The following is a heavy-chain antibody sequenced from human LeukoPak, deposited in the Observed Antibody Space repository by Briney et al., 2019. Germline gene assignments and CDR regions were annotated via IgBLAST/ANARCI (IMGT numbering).Heavy chain of an antibody. CDR2: INKDSSER. CDR1: GITNYW. CDR3: ATDLNWVAY. V-gene: IGHV3-7*01. D-gene: IGHD3-16*01. J-gene: IGHJ4*02. Sequence: GGSLRLSCVGSGITNYWMTWVRQAPGKGLESVANINKDSSERYYLDSVKGRFTISRDNTKSSLFLQMNSLRVEDTGIYYCATDLNWVAYWGQGARVTVS.